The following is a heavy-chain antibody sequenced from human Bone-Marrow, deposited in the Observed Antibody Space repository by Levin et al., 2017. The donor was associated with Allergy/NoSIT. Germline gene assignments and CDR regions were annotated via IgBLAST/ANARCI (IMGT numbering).Heavy chain of an antibody. D-gene: IGHD6-19*01. CDR2: ISWDASTT. CDR1: GFTCNDYT. V-gene: IGHV3-43*01. J-gene: IGHJ4*02. CDR3: AKDLSPRIAVTGNIEY. Sequence: GESLKISCAASGFTCNDYTMHWVRQAPQRGLEWVSLISWDASTTYYADSVRGRFTISRDNSKNALYLQMNSLTTEDTALYYCAKDLSPRIAVTGNIEYWGQRTLVTVSS.